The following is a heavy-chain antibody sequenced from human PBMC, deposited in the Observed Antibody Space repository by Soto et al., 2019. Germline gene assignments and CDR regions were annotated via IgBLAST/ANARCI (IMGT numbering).Heavy chain of an antibody. CDR2: IYYSGST. Sequence: SETLSLTCTVSGGSISSSSYYWGWIRQPPGKGLEWIGSIYYSGSTYYNPSLKSRVTISVDTSKNQFSLKLSSVTAADTAVYYCAREMQGYYDILTGYYPNDAFDIWGQGTMATAS. J-gene: IGHJ3*02. V-gene: IGHV4-39*07. CDR1: GGSISSSSYY. D-gene: IGHD3-9*01. CDR3: AREMQGYYDILTGYYPNDAFDI.